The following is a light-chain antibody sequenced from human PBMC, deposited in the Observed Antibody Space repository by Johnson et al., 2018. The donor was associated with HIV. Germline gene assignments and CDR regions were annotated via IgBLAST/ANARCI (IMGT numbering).Light chain of an antibody. V-gene: IGLV1-51*01. CDR3: GTWDNGLITYV. CDR2: DNN. Sequence: QSVLTQPPSVSAAPGQKVTISCSGSSSNIGNNYVSWYQQLPGTAPKLLIYDNNERPSGIPDRFSGSKSGTSATLGITGLKTGDEADYYCGTWDNGLITYVFGTGTKVTVL. CDR1: SSNIGNNY. J-gene: IGLJ1*01.